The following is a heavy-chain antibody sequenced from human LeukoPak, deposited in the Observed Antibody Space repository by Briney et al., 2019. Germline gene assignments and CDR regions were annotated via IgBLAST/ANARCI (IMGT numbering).Heavy chain of an antibody. CDR1: GFIFSSYS. V-gene: IGHV3-48*01. D-gene: IGHD2-21*02. J-gene: IGHJ4*02. CDR3: ARAFCVGDCFVLHIYFDS. CDR2: ISSSSRTI. Sequence: GGSLRLSCATSGFIFSSYSMNWVRQAPGKGLEWVSYISSSSRTIYYADSAKGRFTISRDNAKNSLYLQMNSLRAEDTAVYYCARAFCVGDCFVLHIYFDSWGLGTLVTVSS.